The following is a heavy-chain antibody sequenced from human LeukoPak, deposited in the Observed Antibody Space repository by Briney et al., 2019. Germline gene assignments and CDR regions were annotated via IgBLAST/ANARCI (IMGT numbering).Heavy chain of an antibody. CDR1: GFTVSSNY. CDR3: ARKITPRNAFDI. J-gene: IGHJ3*02. Sequence: GSLRLSCAASGFTVSSNYMSWVRQAPGKGLEWVSVIYSGGSTYYADSVKGRFTISRDNSKNTLYLQMNSLRAEDTAVYYCARKITPRNAFDIWGQGTMVTVSS. CDR2: IYSGGST. V-gene: IGHV3-66*01. D-gene: IGHD3-16*01.